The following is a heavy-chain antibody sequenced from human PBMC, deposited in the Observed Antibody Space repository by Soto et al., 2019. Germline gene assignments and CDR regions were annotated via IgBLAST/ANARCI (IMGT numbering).Heavy chain of an antibody. J-gene: IGHJ4*02. CDR3: AGSGYSYGVDY. V-gene: IGHV4-31*11. CDR1: VSSITGDCNC. CDR2: IYSTGFT. D-gene: IGHD5-18*01. Sequence: PSQTLSLTCALSVSSITGDCNCWGLTRQHPSKGLECIGHIYSTGFTYCRFSFGSRLSLSVETPKPKFPLKPTSGTAADTAVYYCAGSGYSYGVDYRGQGTLVTVS.